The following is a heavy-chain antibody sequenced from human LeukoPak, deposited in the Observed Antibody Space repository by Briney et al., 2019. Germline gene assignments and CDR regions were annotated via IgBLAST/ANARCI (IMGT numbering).Heavy chain of an antibody. V-gene: IGHV3-30*02. CDR3: AKDLPSSAAMVTCDY. Sequence: PGGSLRLSCAASGFSFSSFDMHWVRQAPGKGLEWVAFIRYDGSNKYYADSVKGRFIISRDNSKNTLYLQMNSLRVEDTAVYYCAKDLPSSAAMVTCDYWGQGTLVSVSS. D-gene: IGHD5-18*01. CDR1: GFSFSSFD. CDR2: IRYDGSNK. J-gene: IGHJ4*02.